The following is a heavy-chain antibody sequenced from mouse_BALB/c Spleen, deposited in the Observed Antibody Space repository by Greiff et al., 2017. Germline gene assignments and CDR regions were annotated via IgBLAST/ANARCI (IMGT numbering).Heavy chain of an antibody. J-gene: IGHJ4*01. CDR2: IDTSDSYT. V-gene: IGHV1-69*01. CDR1: GYTFTDYW. Sequence: QVHVKQPGAELVMPGASVKMSCKASGYTFTDYWMHWVKQRPGQGLEWIGAIDTSDSYTSYNQKFKGKATLTVDESSSTAYMQLSSLTSEDSAVYYCARRRGAYAMDYWGQGTSVTVSS. CDR3: ARRRGAYAMDY.